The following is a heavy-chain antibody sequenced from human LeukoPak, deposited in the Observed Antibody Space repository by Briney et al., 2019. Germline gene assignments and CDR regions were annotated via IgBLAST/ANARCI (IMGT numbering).Heavy chain of an antibody. CDR3: ARGSDYYGSDGDAFDI. CDR1: GASISSYY. D-gene: IGHD3-10*01. V-gene: IGHV4-59*01. Sequence: SETLSLTCTVSGASISSYYWSWIRQPPGKGLEWIGYIYYTGSTDYNPSIKGRVTISRDTSKNQISLKLSSVTAADTAMYYCARGSDYYGSDGDAFDIWGQGTMVTVSS. CDR2: IYYTGST. J-gene: IGHJ3*02.